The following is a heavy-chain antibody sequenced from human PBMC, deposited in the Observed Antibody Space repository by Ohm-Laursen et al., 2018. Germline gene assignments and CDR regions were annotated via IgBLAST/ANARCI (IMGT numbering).Heavy chain of an antibody. CDR2: IYHTGST. CDR1: GGSFSNLY. Sequence: SETLSLTCAVYGGSFSNLYWSWIRQPPGLGLEWIGEIYHTGSTNYSPSLESRVTISLDMSKNQFSLWLRSLTAADTAVYYCARIRENYSPYDAFDIWGPGTMVTVSS. J-gene: IGHJ3*02. CDR3: ARIRENYSPYDAFDI. V-gene: IGHV4-34*01. D-gene: IGHD4-11*01.